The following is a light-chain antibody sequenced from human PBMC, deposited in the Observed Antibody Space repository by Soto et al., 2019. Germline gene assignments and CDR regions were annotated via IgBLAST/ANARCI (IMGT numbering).Light chain of an antibody. CDR2: DTS. CDR1: TGTVTSGHY. CDR3: LLPYSDAWV. Sequence: QAVVTQETSMSVSPGRTVTLTCSSSTGTVTSGHYPYWFQQKPGQAPRTLIYDTSNKQSWTPAPFSGSLLGGKAALTLSGAQPEDEADYYCLLPYSDAWVFGGGTKLTVL. J-gene: IGLJ3*02. V-gene: IGLV7-46*01.